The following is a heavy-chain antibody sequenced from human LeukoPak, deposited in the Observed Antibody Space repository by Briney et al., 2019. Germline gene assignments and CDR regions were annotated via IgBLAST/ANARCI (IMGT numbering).Heavy chain of an antibody. CDR1: GGSISSYY. CDR3: ASAYYGSGSYYGAFDI. D-gene: IGHD3-10*01. Sequence: SETLSLTCTVSGGSISSYYWSWIRQPPGKGLEWIGYIYYSGSTNYNPSLKSRVTISVDTSKNQFSLKLSSVTAADTAVYYCASAYYGSGSYYGAFDIWGQGTMVTVSS. V-gene: IGHV4-59*08. CDR2: IYYSGST. J-gene: IGHJ3*02.